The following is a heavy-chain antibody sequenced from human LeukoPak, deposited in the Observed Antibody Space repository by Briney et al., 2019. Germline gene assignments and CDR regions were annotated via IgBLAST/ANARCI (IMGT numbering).Heavy chain of an antibody. Sequence: SETLSLTCTVSGGSISSYYWSWIRQPAGKGLEWIGRIYTSGSTNYNPSLKSRVTMPVDTSKNQFSLKLSSVTAADTAVYYCARGRIVGATNNWFDPWGQGTLVTVSS. CDR1: GGSISSYY. D-gene: IGHD1-26*01. J-gene: IGHJ5*02. CDR2: IYTSGST. V-gene: IGHV4-4*07. CDR3: ARGRIVGATNNWFDP.